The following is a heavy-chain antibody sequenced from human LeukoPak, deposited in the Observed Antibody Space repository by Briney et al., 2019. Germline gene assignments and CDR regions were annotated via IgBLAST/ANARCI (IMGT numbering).Heavy chain of an antibody. Sequence: ASVKVSCKASGYTFTSYGISWVRQAPGQGLEWMGWISAYNGNTNYAQKLQGRVTMTTDTSTSTAYMELRSLRSDDTAVYYCARVRYPLQKPYCYYYMDVWGKGTTVTVTS. CDR1: GYTFTSYG. D-gene: IGHD4-11*01. CDR2: ISAYNGNT. CDR3: ARVRYPLQKPYCYYYMDV. V-gene: IGHV1-18*01. J-gene: IGHJ6*03.